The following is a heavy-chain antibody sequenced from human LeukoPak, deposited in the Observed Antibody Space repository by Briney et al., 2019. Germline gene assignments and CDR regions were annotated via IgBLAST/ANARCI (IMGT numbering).Heavy chain of an antibody. V-gene: IGHV4-59*12. CDR2: IYHSGST. CDR3: ARDTISGAFDI. D-gene: IGHD3-10*01. J-gene: IGHJ3*02. CDR1: GGSISSYY. Sequence: PSETLSLTCTVSGGSISSYYWSWIRQPPGKGLEWIGEIYHSGSTNYNPSLKSRVTISVDKSKNQFSLKLSSVTAADTAVYYCARDTISGAFDIWGQGTMVTVSS.